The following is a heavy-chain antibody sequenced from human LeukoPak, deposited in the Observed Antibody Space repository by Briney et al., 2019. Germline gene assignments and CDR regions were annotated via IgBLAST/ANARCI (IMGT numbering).Heavy chain of an antibody. J-gene: IGHJ4*02. CDR1: GGSISSSNW. V-gene: IGHV4-4*02. CDR3: ARGYYYDSSGYDY. Sequence: SSGTLSLTCAVSGGSISSSNWWSWVRQPPGKGLEWIGEIYHSGSTNYNPSLKSRVTISVDKSKNQFSLKLSSVTAADTAVYYCARGYYYDSSGYDYWGQGTLVTVSS. D-gene: IGHD3-22*01. CDR2: IYHSGST.